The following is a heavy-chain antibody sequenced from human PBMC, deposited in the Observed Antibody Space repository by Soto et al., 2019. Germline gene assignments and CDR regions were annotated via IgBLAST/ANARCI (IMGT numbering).Heavy chain of an antibody. J-gene: IGHJ4*02. Sequence: SETLSLTCTVSGDPISNFYWSCIRQPPGKGLEWIGCTDYSGSTNYNPSLKSRVTISVDTSKNQFSLRLSSVTAADTAVYYCARDGYDGSGSPYPAYWGPGT. V-gene: IGHV4-59*01. CDR3: ARDGYDGSGSPYPAY. CDR2: TDYSGST. D-gene: IGHD3-10*01. CDR1: GDPISNFY.